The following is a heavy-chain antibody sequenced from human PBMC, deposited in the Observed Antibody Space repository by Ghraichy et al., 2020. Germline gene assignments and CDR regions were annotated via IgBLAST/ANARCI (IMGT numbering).Heavy chain of an antibody. V-gene: IGHV4-31*03. CDR3: ARSGIVGATKSVMAEYFQH. CDR2: IYYSGST. CDR1: GGSISSGGYY. Sequence: SETLSLTCTVSGGSISSGGYYWSWIRQHPGKGLEWIGYIYYSGSTYYNPSLKSRVTISVDTSKNQFSLKLSSVTAADTAVYYCARSGIVGATKSVMAEYFQHWGQGTLVTVSS. J-gene: IGHJ1*01. D-gene: IGHD1-26*01.